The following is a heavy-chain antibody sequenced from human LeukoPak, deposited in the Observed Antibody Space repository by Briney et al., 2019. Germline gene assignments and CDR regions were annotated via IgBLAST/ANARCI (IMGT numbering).Heavy chain of an antibody. Sequence: ASVKVSCKASGYTFTSYYMHWVRQAPGQGLEWMGIINPSGGSTSYAQNFHGRVTMTRDTYTSTVYMEMSSLRSEDTAVYYCARDSTKGIAAAGIDYWGQGTLVTVSS. CDR1: GYTFTSYY. J-gene: IGHJ4*02. V-gene: IGHV1-46*01. CDR3: ARDSTKGIAAAGIDY. D-gene: IGHD6-13*01. CDR2: INPSGGST.